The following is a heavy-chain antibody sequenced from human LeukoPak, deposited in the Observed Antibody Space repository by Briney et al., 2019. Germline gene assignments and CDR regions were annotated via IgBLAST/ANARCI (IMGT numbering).Heavy chain of an antibody. V-gene: IGHV3-48*03. J-gene: IGHJ4*02. D-gene: IGHD3-10*01. CDR3: ARGGTLSGG. Sequence: GGSLRLSCAASRFTLSSYEMNWVRQAPGKGLEWVSYISSSGSTIYYADSVRGRFTISRDNAKNSLYLQMNSLRAEETAAYYCARGGTLSGGWGQGTLVTVSS. CDR2: ISSSGSTI. CDR1: RFTLSSYE.